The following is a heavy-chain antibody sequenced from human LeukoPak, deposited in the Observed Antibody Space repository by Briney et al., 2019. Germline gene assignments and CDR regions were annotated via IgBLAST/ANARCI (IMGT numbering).Heavy chain of an antibody. CDR1: GGSVSSGNYY. V-gene: IGHV4-39*07. Sequence: SETLSLTCSVSGGSVSSGNYYWSWIRQPPGKGLEWIGEINHSGSTNYNPSLKSRVTISVDTSENQFSLKLSSVTAADTAVYYCARFSGKITMVRGVFFDPWGQGTLVTVSS. CDR3: ARFSGKITMVRGVFFDP. J-gene: IGHJ5*02. CDR2: INHSGST. D-gene: IGHD3-10*01.